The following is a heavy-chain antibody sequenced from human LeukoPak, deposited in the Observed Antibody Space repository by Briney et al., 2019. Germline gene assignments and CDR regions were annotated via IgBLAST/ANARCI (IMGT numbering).Heavy chain of an antibody. J-gene: IGHJ6*03. Sequence: WIGNIYHSGNTYYSPSLKSRVTISVDTSKNQFSLKLSSVTAADTAVYYCARVEVDYYYMDVWGKGTTVTVSS. V-gene: IGHV4-38-2*02. CDR3: ARVEVDYYYMDV. CDR2: IYHSGNT. D-gene: IGHD3-3*01.